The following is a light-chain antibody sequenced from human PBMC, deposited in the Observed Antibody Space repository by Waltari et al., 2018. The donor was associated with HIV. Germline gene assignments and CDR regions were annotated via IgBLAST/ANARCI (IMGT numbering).Light chain of an antibody. CDR2: AAS. V-gene: IGKV1-12*01. J-gene: IGKJ5*01. CDR1: QDLSSW. Sequence: DIQVTQSPSSLSASIGDRVTITCRASQDLSSWLAWYQHGPGTAPKLLIFAASTLQRGVPSRFSGRGSGTDFTLTISSLQPEDFATYFCQQDHSFPITFGQGTRLDI. CDR3: QQDHSFPIT.